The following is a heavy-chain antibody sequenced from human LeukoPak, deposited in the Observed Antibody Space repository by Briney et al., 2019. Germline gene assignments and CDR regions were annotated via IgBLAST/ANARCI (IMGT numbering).Heavy chain of an antibody. CDR3: ARDNSVRDEAWWFYP. V-gene: IGHV1-8*02. J-gene: IGHJ5*02. D-gene: IGHD5-24*01. CDR2: MNPNSGNT. CDR1: GYTFTGYY. Sequence: ASVKVSCKASGYTFTGYYMHWVRQAPGQGLEWMGWMNPNSGNTGYAQKFQGRVTMTRNTSISTAYMELSSLRSEDTAVYYCARDNSVRDEAWWFYPWGQGTLVTVSS.